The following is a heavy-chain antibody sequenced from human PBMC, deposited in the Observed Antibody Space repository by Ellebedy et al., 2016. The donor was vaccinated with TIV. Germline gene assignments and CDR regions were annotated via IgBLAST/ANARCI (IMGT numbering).Heavy chain of an antibody. CDR2: ISSSSSYI. D-gene: IGHD4-17*01. CDR3: ARAGYGDYGKDY. CDR1: GFTFSSYS. Sequence: GESLKISXAASGFTFSSYSMNWVRQAPGKGLEWVSSISSSSSYIYYADSVKGRFTISRDNAKNSLYLQMNSPRAEDTAVYYCARAGYGDYGKDYWGQGTLVTVSS. J-gene: IGHJ4*02. V-gene: IGHV3-21*01.